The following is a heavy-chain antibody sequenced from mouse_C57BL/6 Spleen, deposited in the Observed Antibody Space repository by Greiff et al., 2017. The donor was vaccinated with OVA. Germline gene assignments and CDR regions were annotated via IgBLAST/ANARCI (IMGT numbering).Heavy chain of an antibody. CDR3: ASRGAYYRFAY. CDR1: GYAFTNYL. V-gene: IGHV1-54*01. D-gene: IGHD2-12*01. Sequence: QVQLKQSGAELVRPGTSVKVSCKASGYAFTNYLIEWVKQRPGQGLEWIGVINPGSGGTNYNEKFKGKATLTADKSSSTAYMQLSSLTSEDSAVYFCASRGAYYRFAYWGQGTLVTVSA. CDR2: INPGSGGT. J-gene: IGHJ3*01.